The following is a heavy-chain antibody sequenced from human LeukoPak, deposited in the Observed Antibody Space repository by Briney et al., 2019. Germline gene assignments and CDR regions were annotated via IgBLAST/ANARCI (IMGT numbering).Heavy chain of an antibody. CDR2: ISAGGDTT. J-gene: IGHJ3*01. D-gene: IGHD7-27*01. Sequence: GSLRLSCAASGSTFSTYAMSWVRQAPGKGLEWASSISAGGDTTYYADSVRGRFTISRENSMSTVYLQVNTLMAEDTAMYYCAEDTGRLGIREVFDAWDQGTMVTVSS. CDR3: AEDTGRLGIREVFDA. V-gene: IGHV3-23*01. CDR1: GSTFSTYA.